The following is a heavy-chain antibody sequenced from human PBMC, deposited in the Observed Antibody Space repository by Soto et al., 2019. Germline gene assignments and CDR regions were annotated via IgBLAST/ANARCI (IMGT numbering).Heavy chain of an antibody. J-gene: IGHJ5*02. CDR3: AVVDSTGNWFDP. V-gene: IGHV4-39*01. CDR2: MYYSGTT. D-gene: IGHD6-25*01. CDR1: GGSISSSDFY. Sequence: PSETLSLTSTVSGGSISSSDFYWGWLRQTPGKGLEFIGSMYYSGTTYYNPSLKSRVTISVDTSKNQFTLKLISVTAADTAVYYCAVVDSTGNWFDPWGEGALVTVSS.